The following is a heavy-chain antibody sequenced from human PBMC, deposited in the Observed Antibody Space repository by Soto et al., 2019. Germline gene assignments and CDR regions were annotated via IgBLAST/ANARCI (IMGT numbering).Heavy chain of an antibody. V-gene: IGHV1-69*01. J-gene: IGHJ4*02. D-gene: IGHD3-16*02. CDR3: ARQESYTAPFDY. CDR2: IIPILGTP. CDR1: GGTVSSYA. Sequence: QVQLVQSGAEVKKPGSSVKVSCKASGGTVSSYAISWVRQAPGQGLEWMGGIIPILGTPKYAQKFQGRVTITADESTSTAYMELSSLRSEDTAVYYCARQESYTAPFDYWGRGTLVTVSS.